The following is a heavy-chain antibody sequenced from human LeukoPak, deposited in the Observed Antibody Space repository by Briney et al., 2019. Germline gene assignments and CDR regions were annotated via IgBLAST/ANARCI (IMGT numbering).Heavy chain of an antibody. J-gene: IGHJ6*03. CDR2: IYHSGST. CDR1: GGSISSSNW. V-gene: IGHV4-4*02. D-gene: IGHD2-2*01. Sequence: SETLSLTCAVSGGSISSSNWWSWVRQPPGKGLEWIGEIYHSGSTNYNPSLKSRVTISVDKSKNQFSLKLSSVTAADTAVYYCARVNGQYCSSTSCLHYYYYYYIDVWGKGTTVTVSS. CDR3: ARVNGQYCSSTSCLHYYYYYYIDV.